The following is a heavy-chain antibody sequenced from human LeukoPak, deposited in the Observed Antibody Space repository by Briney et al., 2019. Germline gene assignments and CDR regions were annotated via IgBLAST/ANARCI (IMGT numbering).Heavy chain of an antibody. CDR1: GFTFSSYW. CDR3: ARDSAGLYSSSFDY. CDR2: IKQDGSEK. V-gene: IGHV3-7*03. D-gene: IGHD6-13*01. J-gene: IGHJ4*02. Sequence: PGGSLRLSCAASGFTFSSYWMSWVRQAPGKGLEWVANIKQDGSEKYYVDSVKGRFTISRDNAKNSLYLRMNSLRAEDTAVYYCARDSAGLYSSSFDYWGQGTLVTVSS.